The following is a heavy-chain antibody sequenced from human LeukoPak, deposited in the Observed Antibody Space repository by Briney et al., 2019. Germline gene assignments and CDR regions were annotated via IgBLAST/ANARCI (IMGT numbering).Heavy chain of an antibody. Sequence: SSETLSLTCAVYGGSFSGYYWSWIRQPPGKGLEWIGEISHSGSTNYNPSLKSRVTISVDTSKNQFSLKLSSVTAADTAVYYCARGVYYGSGTQSAEYGMDVWGQGTTVTVSS. J-gene: IGHJ6*02. CDR3: ARGVYYGSGTQSAEYGMDV. V-gene: IGHV4-34*01. D-gene: IGHD3-10*01. CDR1: GGSFSGYY. CDR2: ISHSGST.